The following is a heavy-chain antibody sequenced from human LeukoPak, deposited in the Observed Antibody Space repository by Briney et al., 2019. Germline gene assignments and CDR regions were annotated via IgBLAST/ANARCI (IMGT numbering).Heavy chain of an antibody. CDR2: ISHSGRT. V-gene: IGHV4-34*01. J-gene: IGHJ5*02. D-gene: IGHD6-19*01. CDR1: GGSFSGYY. Sequence: PSETLSLTCDVYGGSFSGYYWSWIRQPPGKGLEWIGEISHSGRTTYNPSLKSRVSISVDTSKNQFSLNVRSVTAADTAVYWCARGPHDYSSGWYTWGQGTLVTVSS. CDR3: ARGPHDYSSGWYT.